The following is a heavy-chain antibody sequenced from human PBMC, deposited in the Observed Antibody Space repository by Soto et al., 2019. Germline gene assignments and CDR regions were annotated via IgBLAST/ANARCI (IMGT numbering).Heavy chain of an antibody. CDR1: GYTFTNYG. Sequence: QVQLVQSGDEVKKPGASVKVSCKASGYTFTNYGISWVRQAPGQGLEWMGWLSPYNGNTKYPQKLQGRVTLPTDTSTRTSYIEGRSLRADDTAVHFCARDGDRGTSTTCAPGPDAPFDLWGRGTLVTVSS. CDR3: ARDGDRGTSTTCAPGPDAPFDL. J-gene: IGHJ2*01. V-gene: IGHV1-18*01. D-gene: IGHD2-2*01. CDR2: LSPYNGNT.